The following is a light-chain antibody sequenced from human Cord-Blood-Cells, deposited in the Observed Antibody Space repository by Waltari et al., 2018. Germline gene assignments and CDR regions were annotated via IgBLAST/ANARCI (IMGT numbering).Light chain of an antibody. J-gene: IGLJ1*01. V-gene: IGLV2-23*01. CDR2: EGS. CDR1: SSDVGSYNL. Sequence: QSALTQPASVSGSPGQSITISCTGTSSDVGSYNLVSWYQQHPGKAPKLMIYEGSKRPSGVSNRFAGSKSGNTASLTISGLQAGDEADYYCCSYAGSSTYVFGTVTKVTVL. CDR3: CSYAGSSTYV.